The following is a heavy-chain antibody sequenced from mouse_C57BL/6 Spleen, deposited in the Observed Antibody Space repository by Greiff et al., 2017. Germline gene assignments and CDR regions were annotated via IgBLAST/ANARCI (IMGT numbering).Heavy chain of an antibody. CDR3: ARNDYDGWFAY. CDR2: IDPSDSYT. CDR1: GYTFTSYW. Sequence: QVHVKQPGAELVMPGASVKLSCKASGYTFTSYWMHWVKQRPGQGLEWIGEIDPSDSYTNYNQKFKGKSTLTVDKSSSTAYMQLSSLTSEDSAVYYCARNDYDGWFAYWGQGTLVTVSA. D-gene: IGHD2-4*01. J-gene: IGHJ3*01. V-gene: IGHV1-69*01.